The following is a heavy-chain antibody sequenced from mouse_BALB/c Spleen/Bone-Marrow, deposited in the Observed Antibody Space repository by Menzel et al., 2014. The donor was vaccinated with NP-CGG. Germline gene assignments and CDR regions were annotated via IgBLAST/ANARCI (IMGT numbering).Heavy chain of an antibody. V-gene: IGHV5-9-3*01. D-gene: IGHD2-3*01. CDR1: GFTFNNYA. CDR2: ISSGGGYI. Sequence: LMESGGGLVKPGGALNLSCAASGFTFNNYAMSWVRQTPERRLEWVATISSGGGYIYYPDSVKGQFTISRDNAKNTLYLQMSSLRSEDTAMYYCARQESIYDGYYGGFAYWGQGTLVTVSA. CDR3: ARQESIYDGYYGGFAY. J-gene: IGHJ3*01.